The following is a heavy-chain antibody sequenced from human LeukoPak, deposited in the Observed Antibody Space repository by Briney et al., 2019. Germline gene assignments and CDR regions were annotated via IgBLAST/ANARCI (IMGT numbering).Heavy chain of an antibody. D-gene: IGHD2-2*01. CDR3: ARGGLVVPAAPPDY. J-gene: IGHJ4*02. CDR1: GFTFSSYA. V-gene: IGHV3-64*01. Sequence: GGSLRLSCAASGFTFSSYAMHWVRQAPGKGLEYVSAISSNGGSTYYANSVKGRFTISRDNSKNTLYLQMGSLRVEDMAVYYCARGGLVVPAAPPDYWGQGTLVTVSS. CDR2: ISSNGGST.